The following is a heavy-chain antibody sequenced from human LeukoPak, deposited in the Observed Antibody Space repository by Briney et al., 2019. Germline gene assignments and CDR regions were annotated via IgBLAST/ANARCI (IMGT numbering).Heavy chain of an antibody. Sequence: GGSLRLSCAASGFTFSDYYMSWIRQAPGKGLEWVSYISSSGSTIYYADSVKGRFTISRDNAKNSLYLQMNSLRAEDTAVYYCAGVGGHYVWGSYRYTLDYWGQGTLVTVSS. D-gene: IGHD3-16*02. CDR1: GFTFSDYY. CDR3: AGVGGHYVWGSYRYTLDY. J-gene: IGHJ4*02. CDR2: ISSSGSTI. V-gene: IGHV3-11*01.